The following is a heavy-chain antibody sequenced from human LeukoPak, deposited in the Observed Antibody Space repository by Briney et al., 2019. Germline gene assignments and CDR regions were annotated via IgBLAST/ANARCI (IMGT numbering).Heavy chain of an antibody. CDR2: IYPGDSGP. V-gene: IGHV5-51*01. J-gene: IGHJ3*01. D-gene: IGHD1-26*01. CDR3: GMSGDRVPLQDDVFDV. Sequence: GESLKISCKVSGYSFTSYCIGWVRQIRGKGLEWMGIIYPGDSGPTYSPSFQGQVTISVDNYINTAYRQWSSLQASDTAMYYCGMSGDRVPLQDDVFDVWGQGTMVTVST. CDR1: GYSFTSYC.